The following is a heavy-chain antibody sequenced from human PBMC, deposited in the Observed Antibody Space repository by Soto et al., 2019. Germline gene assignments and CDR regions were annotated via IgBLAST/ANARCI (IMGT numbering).Heavy chain of an antibody. J-gene: IGHJ4*02. CDR1: GFTFSTYA. CDR2: ISGRADAT. V-gene: IGHV3-23*01. D-gene: IGHD2-2*01. Sequence: EVQLLESGGGLVQTGGSLRLYCAASGFTFSTYAMSWVRQAPGKGLEWVSTISGRADATFYADSVKGRFAIFRDNSRTMFYLQMNSLRAEDTAVYYCAKGGDGYCSTTSCLFHFDYWGPGTLATVSS. CDR3: AKGGDGYCSTTSCLFHFDY.